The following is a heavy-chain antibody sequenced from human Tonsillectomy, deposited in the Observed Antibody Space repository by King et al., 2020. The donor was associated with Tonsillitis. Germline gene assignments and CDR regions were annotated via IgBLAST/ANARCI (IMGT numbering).Heavy chain of an antibody. D-gene: IGHD2-2*01. J-gene: IGHJ5*02. Sequence: VQLQQWGAGLLKPSETLSLTCAVYGGSFSGYYWSWIRQPPGKGLEWIGEINHSGSTNYNPSLKSRVTISVDTSKNQFSLKLGSVTAADTAVYYCARGREVVVVPAAPPGFDPWGQGTLVTVSS. CDR2: INHSGST. CDR1: GGSFSGYY. V-gene: IGHV4-34*01. CDR3: ARGREVVVVPAAPPGFDP.